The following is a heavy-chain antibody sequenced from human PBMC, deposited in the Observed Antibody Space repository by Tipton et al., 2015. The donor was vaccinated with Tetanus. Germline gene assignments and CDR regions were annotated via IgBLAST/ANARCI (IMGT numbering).Heavy chain of an antibody. Sequence: TLSLTCTVSGDSISSTSYHWGWIRQPPGKGLEWIGSIYYSGNTYYNPTLKSRVTVSVDTSKNQFSLKLSSVTAADTAVYYCARGGIAAAGGGLDYWGQGTLVTVSS. CDR2: IYYSGNT. J-gene: IGHJ4*02. V-gene: IGHV4-39*07. D-gene: IGHD6-13*01. CDR3: ARGGIAAAGGGLDY. CDR1: GDSISSTSYH.